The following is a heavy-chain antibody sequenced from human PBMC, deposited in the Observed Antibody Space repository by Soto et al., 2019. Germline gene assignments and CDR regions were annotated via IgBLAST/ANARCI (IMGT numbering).Heavy chain of an antibody. CDR1: GGSISSGDYY. Sequence: SETLSLTCTVSGGSISSGDYYWSWIRQPPGKGLEWIGYIYYSGSTYYNPSLKSRVTMTTDTSTSTAYMELRSLRSDDTAVYYCAREICSGGSCYLRRISTSNWFDPWGQGTLVTVSS. V-gene: IGHV4-30-4*02. CDR2: IYYSGST. J-gene: IGHJ5*02. CDR3: AREICSGGSCYLRRISTSNWFDP. D-gene: IGHD2-15*01.